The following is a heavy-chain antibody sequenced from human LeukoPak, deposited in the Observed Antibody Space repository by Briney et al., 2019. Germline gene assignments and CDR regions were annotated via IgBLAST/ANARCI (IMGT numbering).Heavy chain of an antibody. CDR2: ISSTGDNT. Sequence: PGGSLRLSCAASGFSFRSYALHWVRQAPGKGLEHVSAISSTGDNTNYADSVKGRFTISRDNSKNTLYLQMGRLRADDMAVYYCARVGGPKGFFDRWGQGTLVTVSS. V-gene: IGHV3-64*02. D-gene: IGHD3-9*01. CDR3: ARVGGPKGFFDR. CDR1: GFSFRSYA. J-gene: IGHJ4*02.